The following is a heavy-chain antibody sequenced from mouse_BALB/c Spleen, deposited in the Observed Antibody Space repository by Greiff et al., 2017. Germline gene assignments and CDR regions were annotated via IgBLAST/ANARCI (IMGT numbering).Heavy chain of an antibody. V-gene: IGHV2-2*02. CDR1: GFSLTSYG. J-gene: IGHJ1*01. D-gene: IGHD2-1*01. CDR3: ARNILYYGNSYWYFDV. Sequence: VQLQESGPGLVRPSQSLSITCTVSGFSLTSYGVHWVRQSPGKGLEWLGVIWSGGSTDYNAAFISRLNISKDNSKSQVFFKMNSLQANDTAIYYCARNILYYGNSYWYFDVWGAGTTVTVSS. CDR2: IWSGGST.